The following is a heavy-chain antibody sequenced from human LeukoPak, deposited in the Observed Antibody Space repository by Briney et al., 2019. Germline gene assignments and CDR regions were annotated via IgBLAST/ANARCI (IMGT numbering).Heavy chain of an antibody. D-gene: IGHD2-2*01. Sequence: GGSLRLSCAASGFTFDDYAMHWVRQAPGKGLEWVSGISWNSGSIGYADSVKGRFTISRDNAKNSLYLQMNSLRAEDTALYYCAKDKGVVVVPAAMDYWGQGTLVTVSS. CDR1: GFTFDDYA. CDR2: ISWNSGSI. V-gene: IGHV3-9*01. J-gene: IGHJ4*02. CDR3: AKDKGVVVVPAAMDY.